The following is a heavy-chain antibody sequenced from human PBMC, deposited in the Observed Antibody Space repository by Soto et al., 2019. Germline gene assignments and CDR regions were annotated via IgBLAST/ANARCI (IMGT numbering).Heavy chain of an antibody. D-gene: IGHD2-2*01. Sequence: GGSLRLSCAASGFTVSSNYMSWVRQAPGTGLEWVSVIYSGGSTYYADSVKGRFTISRDNSKNTLYLQMNSLRAEDTAVYYCARGGPCSSTSCYVGGPMDVWGKGTTVTVSS. J-gene: IGHJ6*03. CDR3: ARGGPCSSTSCYVGGPMDV. CDR1: GFTVSSNY. V-gene: IGHV3-66*01. CDR2: IYSGGST.